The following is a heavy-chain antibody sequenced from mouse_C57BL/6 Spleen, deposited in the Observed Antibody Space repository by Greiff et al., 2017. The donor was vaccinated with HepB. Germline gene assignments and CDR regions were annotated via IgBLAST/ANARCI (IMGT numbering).Heavy chain of an antibody. J-gene: IGHJ1*03. CDR1: GFTFSSYA. D-gene: IGHD2-2*01. CDR2: ISSGGDYI. V-gene: IGHV5-9-1*02. Sequence: EVQGVESGEGLVKPGGSLKLSCAASGFTFSSYAMSWVRQTPEKRLEWVAYISSGGDYIYYADTVKGRFTISRDNARNTLYLQMSSLKSEDTAMYYCTRDGRVTTGWYFDVWGTGTTVTVSS. CDR3: TRDGRVTTGWYFDV.